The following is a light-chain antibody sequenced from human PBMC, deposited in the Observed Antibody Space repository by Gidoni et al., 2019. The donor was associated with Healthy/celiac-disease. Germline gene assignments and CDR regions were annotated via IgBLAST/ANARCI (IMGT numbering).Light chain of an antibody. CDR1: QSISSY. Sequence: DSQLTRTPSSLSASVGDRVTITCRASQSISSYLNWYQQKPGKAPTLLIDASSSLQSGVPSRFSGSGSGTDFTLTISSLQPEDFATYYCQHCYSTPRTFGQGTKLEIK. V-gene: IGKV1-39*01. J-gene: IGKJ2*01. CDR3: QHCYSTPRT. CDR2: ASS.